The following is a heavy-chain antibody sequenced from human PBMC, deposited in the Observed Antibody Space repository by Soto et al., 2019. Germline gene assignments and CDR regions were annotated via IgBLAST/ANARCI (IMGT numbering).Heavy chain of an antibody. CDR2: ISSSGSTI. D-gene: IGHD3-3*01. CDR3: ARALPYYYTLSPKYYDLMAV. CDR1: GFTFSSYE. J-gene: IGHJ6*02. V-gene: IGHV3-48*03. Sequence: GGYLRLSCAASGFTFSSYEMNWVRQAPGKGLEWVSYISSSGSTIYYADSVKGRFTISRDNAKNSLYLQMNSLRAEDTAVYYCARALPYYYTLSPKYYDLMAVSGQESTV.